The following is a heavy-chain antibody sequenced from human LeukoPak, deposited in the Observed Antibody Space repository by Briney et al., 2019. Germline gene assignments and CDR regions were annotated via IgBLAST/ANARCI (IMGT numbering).Heavy chain of an antibody. J-gene: IGHJ4*02. CDR2: ISSSSSYI. V-gene: IGHV3-21*01. CDR1: GFTFSSYS. CDR3: AREGHGDSFDY. Sequence: GGSLRLSCAASGFTFSSYSMNWVRQAPGKGLEWVSSISSSSSYIYYADSVKGRFTISRDNAKISLYLQMNSLRAEDTAVYYCAREGHGDSFDYWGQGTLVTVSS. D-gene: IGHD4-17*01.